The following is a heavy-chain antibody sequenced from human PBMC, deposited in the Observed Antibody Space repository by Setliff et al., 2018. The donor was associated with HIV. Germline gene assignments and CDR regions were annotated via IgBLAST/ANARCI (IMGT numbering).Heavy chain of an antibody. V-gene: IGHV4-34*01. Sequence: LSLTCAVYGGSFSGHYWSWIRQPPGGGLEWIGSVYYSGRTYYNPSLRSRVTISVDTSKNQLSLRLTTMTAADTAVYYCARGRTQWPNYNYFDPWGLGTLVTVSS. D-gene: IGHD6-19*01. CDR1: GGSFSGHY. CDR2: VYYSGRT. J-gene: IGHJ5*02. CDR3: ARGRTQWPNYNYFDP.